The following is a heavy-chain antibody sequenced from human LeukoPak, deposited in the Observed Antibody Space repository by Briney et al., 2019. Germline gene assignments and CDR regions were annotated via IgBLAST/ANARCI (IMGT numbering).Heavy chain of an antibody. V-gene: IGHV1-69*06. Sequence: GSSVKVSCKASGGTFSSYAISWVRQAPGQGLEWMGGIIPIFGTANYAQKFQGRVTITADKSTSTAYMELSSLRSEDTAVYYCASLSYYDILTGYYSDYYYYGMDVWGKGTTVTVSS. D-gene: IGHD3-9*01. J-gene: IGHJ6*04. CDR2: IIPIFGTA. CDR1: GGTFSSYA. CDR3: ASLSYYDILTGYYSDYYYYGMDV.